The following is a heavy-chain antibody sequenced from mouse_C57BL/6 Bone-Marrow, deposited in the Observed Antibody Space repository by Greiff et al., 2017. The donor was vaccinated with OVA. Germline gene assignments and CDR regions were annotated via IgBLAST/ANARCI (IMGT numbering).Heavy chain of an antibody. CDR2: IYPRRGNT. CDR3: ASAAQAPCGY. CDR1: GYTFTSYG. V-gene: IGHV1-81*01. D-gene: IGHD3-2*02. Sequence: QVQLQQSGAELARPGASVKLSCKASGYTFTSYGISWVKQSTRQGLEWIGEIYPRRGNTYYNEKFKGKATLIADQSTSTACMEVRSLTTEDSAVYFCASAAQAPCGYWGQGGVVTVSA. J-gene: IGHJ3*02.